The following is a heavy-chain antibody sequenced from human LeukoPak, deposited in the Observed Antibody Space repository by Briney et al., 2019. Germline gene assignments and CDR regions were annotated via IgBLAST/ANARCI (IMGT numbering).Heavy chain of an antibody. CDR2: ISYDGTNK. CDR3: ANGSY. CDR1: GFTFSSYG. J-gene: IGHJ4*02. Sequence: GGSLRLSCAVSGFTFSSYGMHWVRQAPGKGLEWMAVISYDGTNKYYADSVKGRFTISRDNSKNTLYLQMNSLRAEDTAVYYCANGSYWGQGTLVTVSS. V-gene: IGHV3-30*18. D-gene: IGHD6-25*01.